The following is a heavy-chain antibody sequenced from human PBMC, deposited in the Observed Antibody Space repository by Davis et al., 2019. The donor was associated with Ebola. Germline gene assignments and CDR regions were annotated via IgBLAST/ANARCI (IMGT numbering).Heavy chain of an antibody. Sequence: AASVKVSCKASGGTFSSYAISWVRQAPGQGLEWMGRIIPIFGTANYAQKFQGRVTITADESTSTAYMGLSSLRSEDTAVYYCAREETTVTTLWFDPWGQGTLVTVSS. CDR1: GGTFSSYA. D-gene: IGHD4-17*01. J-gene: IGHJ5*02. CDR3: AREETTVTTLWFDP. CDR2: IIPIFGTA. V-gene: IGHV1-69*13.